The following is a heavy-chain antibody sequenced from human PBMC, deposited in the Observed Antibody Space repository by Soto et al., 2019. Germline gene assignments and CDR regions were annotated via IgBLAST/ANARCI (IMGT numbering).Heavy chain of an antibody. J-gene: IGHJ4*02. CDR3: ASLRFLEWLSLDY. Sequence: SETLSLTCTVSGGSISSYYWSWIRQPPGKGLEWIGYIYHSGSTYYNPSLKSRVTISVDRSKNQFSLKLSSVTAADTAVYYCASLRFLEWLSLDYWGQGTLVTVSS. D-gene: IGHD3-3*01. V-gene: IGHV4-59*12. CDR2: IYHSGST. CDR1: GGSISSYY.